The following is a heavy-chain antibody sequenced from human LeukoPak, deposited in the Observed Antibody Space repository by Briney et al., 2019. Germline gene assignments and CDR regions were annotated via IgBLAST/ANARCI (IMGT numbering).Heavy chain of an antibody. CDR1: GGSISSYY. Sequence: SETLSLTCTVSGGSISSYYWSWIRQPPGKGLEWIGYIYYSGSTNYNPSLKSRVSISIDTSKNQFSLKLMSVTAADTAVYYCARDSGTTGEVKFDPWGQGTLVTVSS. V-gene: IGHV4-59*12. CDR2: IYYSGST. D-gene: IGHD3-10*01. J-gene: IGHJ5*02. CDR3: ARDSGTTGEVKFDP.